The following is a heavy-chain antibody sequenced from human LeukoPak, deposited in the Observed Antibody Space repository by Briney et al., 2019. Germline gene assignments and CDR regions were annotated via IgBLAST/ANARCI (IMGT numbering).Heavy chain of an antibody. V-gene: IGHV1-2*02. Sequence: ASVTVSCKASGYTFTGYYMHWVRQAPGQGLEWMGWINPNSGGTNYAQKFQGRVTMTRDTSISTAYMELSRLRSDDTAVYYCARDGRDFWSGYYTEGLDYWGQGTLVTVSS. CDR2: INPNSGGT. CDR3: ARDGRDFWSGYYTEGLDY. CDR1: GYTFTGYY. J-gene: IGHJ4*02. D-gene: IGHD3-3*01.